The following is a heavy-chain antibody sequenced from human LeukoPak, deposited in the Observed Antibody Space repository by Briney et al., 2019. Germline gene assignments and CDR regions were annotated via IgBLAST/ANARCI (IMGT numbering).Heavy chain of an antibody. V-gene: IGHV4-59*01. CDR3: ARYRYDSSGVALYYFDY. J-gene: IGHJ4*02. Sequence: PSETLSLTCTVSGGSISSYYWSWMRQPPGKGLEWIGYIYYSGSTNYNPSLKSRVTISVDTSKNQFSLKLSSVTAADTAVYYCARYRYDSSGVALYYFDYWGQGTLVTVSS. D-gene: IGHD3-22*01. CDR2: IYYSGST. CDR1: GGSISSYY.